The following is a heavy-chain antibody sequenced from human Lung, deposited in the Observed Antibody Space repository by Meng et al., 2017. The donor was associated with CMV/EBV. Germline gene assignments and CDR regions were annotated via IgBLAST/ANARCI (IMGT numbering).Heavy chain of an antibody. Sequence: SXXVSXKASGGTFSSYAISWVRQAPGQGLEWMGGIIPILGIANYAHKFQGRVTITADKSTSTAYMELSSLRSEDTAVYYCARERADYYDSSGYYYVPYYYYYGMDVWXQGTTVTVSS. CDR1: GGTFSSYA. D-gene: IGHD3-22*01. V-gene: IGHV1-69*10. J-gene: IGHJ6*02. CDR2: IIPILGIA. CDR3: ARERADYYDSSGYYYVPYYYYYGMDV.